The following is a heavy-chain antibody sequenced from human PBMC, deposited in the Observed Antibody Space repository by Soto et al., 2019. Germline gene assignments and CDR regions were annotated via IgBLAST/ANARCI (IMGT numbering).Heavy chain of an antibody. CDR3: ARGGYGGNYFDY. J-gene: IGHJ4*02. D-gene: IGHD4-17*01. CDR1: GGTFSSYT. V-gene: IGHV1-69*02. Sequence: QVQLVQSGAEVKKPGSSVKVSCKASGGTFSSYTISWVRQAPGQGLEWMGRIIPILGIANYAQKFQGRVTITADKSTSTAYMELSSLRSEDTAVYYCARGGYGGNYFDYWGQGTLVTFSS. CDR2: IIPILGIA.